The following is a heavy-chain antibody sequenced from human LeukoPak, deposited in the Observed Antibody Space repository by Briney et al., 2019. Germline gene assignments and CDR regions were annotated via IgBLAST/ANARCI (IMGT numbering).Heavy chain of an antibody. Sequence: SETLSLTCTVSGGSISGYYWSWIRQPPGKGLEWIGYIYYSGSTNYNPSLKSRVTISVDTSKNQFSLKLSSVTAADTAVYYCARGRHYYGSGSYYRGVSYYFDYWGQGTLVTVSS. V-gene: IGHV4-59*12. CDR1: GGSISGYY. D-gene: IGHD3-10*01. J-gene: IGHJ4*02. CDR2: IYYSGST. CDR3: ARGRHYYGSGSYYRGVSYYFDY.